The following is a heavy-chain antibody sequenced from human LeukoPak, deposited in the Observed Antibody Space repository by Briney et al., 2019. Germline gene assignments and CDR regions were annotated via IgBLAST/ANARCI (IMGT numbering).Heavy chain of an antibody. CDR3: ARPYYGSGSYYP. J-gene: IGHJ4*02. CDR1: GYTFTSYD. Sequence: ASVKVSCKASGYTFTSYDINWVRQATGQGLEWMGWMNPNSGNTGYAQKFQGRVTITRNTSISTAYMELSSLRSEDTAVYYCARPYYGSGSYYPWGQGTLVTVSS. D-gene: IGHD3-10*01. CDR2: MNPNSGNT. V-gene: IGHV1-8*03.